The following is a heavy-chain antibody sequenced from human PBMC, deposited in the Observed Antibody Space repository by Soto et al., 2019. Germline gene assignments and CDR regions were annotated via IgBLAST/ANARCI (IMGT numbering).Heavy chain of an antibody. V-gene: IGHV3-23*01. CDR3: AKDGAATPLNLRYNKHDY. D-gene: IGHD2-15*01. J-gene: IGHJ4*02. CDR1: GFTFNPIA. CDR2: ISGSGASP. Sequence: EVQLLESGGGLVQPGGSLRLSCAASGFTFNPIAWTWLPQPPGKGLEWFSAISGSGASPYYADSVKGRFTISRDNSKDTLYLQMNSLRAEDTAVYYCAKDGAATPLNLRYNKHDYWGQGTLVTVSS.